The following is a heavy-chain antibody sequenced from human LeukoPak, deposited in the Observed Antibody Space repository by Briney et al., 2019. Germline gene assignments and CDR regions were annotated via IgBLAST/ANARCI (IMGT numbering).Heavy chain of an antibody. D-gene: IGHD3-9*01. V-gene: IGHV3-7*01. CDR2: IKQDGSEK. CDR1: GFTFSCYW. Sequence: GGSLRLSCAASGFTFSCYWMSWVRQAPGKGLEWVANIKQDGSEKYYVDSVKGRFTISRDNAKNSLYLQMNSLRAEDTAVYYCARDVVSYYDILTGYYEGYYFDYWGQGTLVTVSS. J-gene: IGHJ4*02. CDR3: ARDVVSYYDILTGYYEGYYFDY.